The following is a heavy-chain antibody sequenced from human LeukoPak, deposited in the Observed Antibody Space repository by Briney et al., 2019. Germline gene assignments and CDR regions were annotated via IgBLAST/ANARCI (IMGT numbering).Heavy chain of an antibody. J-gene: IGHJ4*02. CDR3: ARSPRGYSGYDISFDY. CDR2: INLNSRGT. Sequence: GASVKVSCKASGYTFTDYYMHWVRQAPGQGLEWMGWINLNSRGTNYAQKFQGRVTMTRDTSISTAYMELSRLRSDDTAVYYCARSPRGYSGYDISFDYWGQGTLVTVSS. V-gene: IGHV1-2*02. D-gene: IGHD5-12*01. CDR1: GYTFTDYY.